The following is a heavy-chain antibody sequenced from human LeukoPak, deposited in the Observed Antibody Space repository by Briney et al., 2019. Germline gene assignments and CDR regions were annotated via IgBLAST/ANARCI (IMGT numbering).Heavy chain of an antibody. CDR2: IYSGGST. CDR1: GFTVSSNY. CDR3: ARGLSIVGIYYFDY. Sequence: GGSLRLSCVVSGFTVSSNYMSWVRQAPGKGLEWVSVIYSGGSTYSADSVKGRFTISRDNSKNTLYLQMNSLRAKDTAVYYCARGLSIVGIYYFDYWGQGTLVTVSS. V-gene: IGHV3-53*01. J-gene: IGHJ4*02. D-gene: IGHD1-26*01.